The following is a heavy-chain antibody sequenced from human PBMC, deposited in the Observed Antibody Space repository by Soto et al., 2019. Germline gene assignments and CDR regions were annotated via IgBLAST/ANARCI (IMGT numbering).Heavy chain of an antibody. CDR1: GGTFSSYT. CDR2: IIPILGIA. J-gene: IGHJ4*02. V-gene: IGHV1-69*02. Sequence: QVQLVQSGAEVKKPGSSVKVSCKASGGTFSSYTISWVRQAPGQGLEWMGRIIPILGIANYAQKFQGRVTITADKSTSTAYMELSSLRSEDTAVYYCASKGAYYGSGSYYNVPHWGQGTLVTVSS. CDR3: ASKGAYYGSGSYYNVPH. D-gene: IGHD3-10*01.